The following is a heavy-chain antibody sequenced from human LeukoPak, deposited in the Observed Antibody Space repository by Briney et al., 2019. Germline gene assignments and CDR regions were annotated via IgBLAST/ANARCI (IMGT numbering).Heavy chain of an antibody. CDR3: ARAAGYDFWSGYSPFDY. V-gene: IGHV4-34*01. D-gene: IGHD3-3*01. CDR1: GGSISSYY. CDR2: INHSGST. J-gene: IGHJ4*02. Sequence: SETLSLTCTVSGGSISSYYWSWIRQPPGKGLEWIGEINHSGSTNYNPSLKSRVTISVDTSKNQFSLKLSSVTAADTAVYYCARAAGYDFWSGYSPFDYWGQGSLVTVSS.